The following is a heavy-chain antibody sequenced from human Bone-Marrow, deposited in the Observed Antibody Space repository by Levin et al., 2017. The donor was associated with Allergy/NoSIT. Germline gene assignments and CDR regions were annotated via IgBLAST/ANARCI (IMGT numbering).Heavy chain of an antibody. Sequence: GESLKISCAASGFTFSSYAMSWVRQAPGKGLDWVSVISGSGGSTDYADSVKGRFTISRDNSKNTLYLQMNSLRAEDTAVYYCAKDSGSGIFYNTRDYWGQGTLVTVSP. J-gene: IGHJ4*02. D-gene: IGHD3-10*01. V-gene: IGHV3-23*01. CDR3: AKDSGSGIFYNTRDY. CDR2: ISGSGGST. CDR1: GFTFSSYA.